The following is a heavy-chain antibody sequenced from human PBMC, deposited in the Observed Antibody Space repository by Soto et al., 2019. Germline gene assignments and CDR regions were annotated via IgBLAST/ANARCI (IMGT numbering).Heavy chain of an antibody. CDR2: IYYSGST. CDR3: ARETAPPYFDY. J-gene: IGHJ4*02. D-gene: IGHD2-21*02. Sequence: QVQLQESGPGLVKPSETLSLTCTVSGGSIRSYYWSWIRQPPGKGLEWIGYIYYSGSTNYNPSLKSRVTISVDTSKNQFSLKLSSVTAADTAVYYCARETAPPYFDYWGQGTLVTVSS. V-gene: IGHV4-59*01. CDR1: GGSIRSYY.